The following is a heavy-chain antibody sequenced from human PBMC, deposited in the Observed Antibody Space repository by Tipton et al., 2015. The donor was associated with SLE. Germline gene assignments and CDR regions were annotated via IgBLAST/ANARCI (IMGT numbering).Heavy chain of an antibody. V-gene: IGHV3-21*01. CDR1: GFTFSSYS. Sequence: SLRLSCVASGFTFSSYSMNWVRQAPGKGLEWVSSCSSVTCYIAYADSVKGRFTISRDNAKNSLYLQMNSLRAEDTAIYYCASDGIQQWSPPHYYYYMDVWGEGTTVTVSS. CDR2: CSSVTCYI. J-gene: IGHJ6*03. D-gene: IGHD5-18*01. CDR3: ASDGIQQWSPPHYYYYMDV.